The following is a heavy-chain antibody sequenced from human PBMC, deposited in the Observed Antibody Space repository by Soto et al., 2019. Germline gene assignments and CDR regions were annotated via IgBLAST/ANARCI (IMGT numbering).Heavy chain of an antibody. CDR1: GFSLNTNGMG. Sequence: QITLKESGPTLVRPTQTLTLTCSFSGFSLNTNGMGVGWIRQPPGKALEWLAFIYWDEDKRYSPSLKTRLTVTTDTSKNQVVLPLSTPHPSDTRTYYCAGWTYESGLDVWGQGTTVTVSS. CDR3: AGWTYESGLDV. J-gene: IGHJ6*02. CDR2: IYWDEDK. V-gene: IGHV2-5*02. D-gene: IGHD5-12*01.